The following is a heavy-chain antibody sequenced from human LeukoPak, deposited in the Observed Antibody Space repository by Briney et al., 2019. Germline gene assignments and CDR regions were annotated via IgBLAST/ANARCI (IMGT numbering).Heavy chain of an antibody. D-gene: IGHD3-9*01. Sequence: GGSLSLSCAASGFPFISYAMSWVRQAPGKGLEWVSAISGSGGSTYYADSVKGRFTISRDNSKNTLYLQMNSLRAEDTAVYYCMTGYYLGGAFDIWGQGTMVTVSS. J-gene: IGHJ3*02. CDR2: ISGSGGST. CDR3: MTGYYLGGAFDI. V-gene: IGHV3-23*01. CDR1: GFPFISYA.